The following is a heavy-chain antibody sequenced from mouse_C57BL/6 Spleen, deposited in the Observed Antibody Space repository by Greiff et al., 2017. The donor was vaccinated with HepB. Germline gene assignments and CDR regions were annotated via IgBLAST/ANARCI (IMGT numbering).Heavy chain of an antibody. Sequence: QVQLQQSGAELVRPGTSVKVSCKASGYAFTNYLIEWVKQRPGQGLEWIGVINPGSGGTNYNEKFKGKATLTADKSSSTAYMQLSSLTSEDSAVYFCARWRDDSWFAYWGQGTLVTVSA. CDR2: INPGSGGT. J-gene: IGHJ3*01. CDR3: ARWRDDSWFAY. D-gene: IGHD2-4*01. V-gene: IGHV1-54*01. CDR1: GYAFTNYL.